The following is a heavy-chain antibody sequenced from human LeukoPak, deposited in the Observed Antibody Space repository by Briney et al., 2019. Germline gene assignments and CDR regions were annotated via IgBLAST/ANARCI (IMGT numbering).Heavy chain of an antibody. CDR2: IYDSGST. Sequence: SETLSLTCAVSGGSISSYYWSWIRQPPGKGLEWIGYIYDSGSTNYNPSLKSRVTISVDTSKKQFSLKLSSVTAADTAVYYCARDPGGSYYYFDYWGQGTLVTVSS. J-gene: IGHJ4*02. CDR1: GGSISSYY. D-gene: IGHD1-26*01. CDR3: ARDPGGSYYYFDY. V-gene: IGHV4-59*12.